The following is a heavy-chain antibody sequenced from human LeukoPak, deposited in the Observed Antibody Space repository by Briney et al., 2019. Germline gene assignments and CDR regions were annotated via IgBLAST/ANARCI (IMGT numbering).Heavy chain of an antibody. CDR2: ISYDGSNK. D-gene: IGHD4-23*01. J-gene: IGHJ3*02. CDR3: AKMGGVVTTAHDAFDI. Sequence: GGSLRLSCAASGFTFSSYGMHWVRRAPGKGLEWVAVISYDGSNKYYADSVKGRFTISRDNSKNTLYLQMNSLRAEDTAVYYCAKMGGVVTTAHDAFDIWGQGTMVTVSS. CDR1: GFTFSSYG. V-gene: IGHV3-30*18.